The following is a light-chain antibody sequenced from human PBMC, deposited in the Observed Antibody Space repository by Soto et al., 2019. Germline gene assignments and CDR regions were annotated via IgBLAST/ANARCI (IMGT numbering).Light chain of an antibody. CDR1: QSVSSSY. J-gene: IGKJ4*01. V-gene: IGKV3-20*01. Sequence: EVALTQSPGTLSLSPGERATLSCRASQSVSSSYLARYQHKPGQAPRLLIYGASSRATGIPDRFSGSGSGTDFTLTISRLEPEEFAVYYCQQYGSSPLTFGGGTKVEIK. CDR3: QQYGSSPLT. CDR2: GAS.